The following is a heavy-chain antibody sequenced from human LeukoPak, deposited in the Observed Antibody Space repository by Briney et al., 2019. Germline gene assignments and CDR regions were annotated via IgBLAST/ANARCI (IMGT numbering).Heavy chain of an antibody. Sequence: SETLSLTCTVSGGSISSGDYYWRWIRQPPGKGLGWIGYIYYSGSTYYHPSLKSRVTISVDTSKHQFSLKLSSVTAADTAVYYCARVLRGYGVAFDPWGQGTLVTVSS. J-gene: IGHJ5*02. CDR2: IYYSGST. CDR3: ARVLRGYGVAFDP. V-gene: IGHV4-30-4*01. CDR1: GGSISSGDYY. D-gene: IGHD6-25*01.